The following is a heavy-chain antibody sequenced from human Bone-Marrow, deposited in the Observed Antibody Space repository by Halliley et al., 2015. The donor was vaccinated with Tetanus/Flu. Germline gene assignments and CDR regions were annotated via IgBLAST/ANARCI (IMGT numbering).Heavy chain of an antibody. Sequence: TLSLTCTVSGGSISSGNYYWGWIRQPPGKGLEWIGSIYYTGLTYYTPSLESRLTISVDTSRNQFSLSLSSVTAADTAVYYCARHQLELRPWCSFDIWGQGTRVTVSS. J-gene: IGHJ3*02. V-gene: IGHV4-39*01. CDR1: GGSISSGNYY. D-gene: IGHD1-7*01. CDR3: ARHQLELRPWCSFDI. CDR2: IYYTGLT.